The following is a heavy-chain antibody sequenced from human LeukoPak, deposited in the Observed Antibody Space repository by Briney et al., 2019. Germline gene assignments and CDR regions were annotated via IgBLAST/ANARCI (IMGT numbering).Heavy chain of an antibody. D-gene: IGHD6-13*01. CDR2: IKQDGSEK. V-gene: IGHV3-7*05. Sequence: PGGSLRLSCAASGFTFSSYSMNWVRQAPGKGLEWVANIKQDGSEKYYVDSVKGRFTISRDNAKNSLYLQMNSLRAEDTAVYYCASLTAAGIIDPWGQGTLVTVSS. J-gene: IGHJ5*02. CDR1: GFTFSSYS. CDR3: ASLTAAGIIDP.